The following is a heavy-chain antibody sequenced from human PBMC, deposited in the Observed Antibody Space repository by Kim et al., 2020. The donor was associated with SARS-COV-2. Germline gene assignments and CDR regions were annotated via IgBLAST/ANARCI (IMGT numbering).Heavy chain of an antibody. V-gene: IGHV3-11*03. CDR3: ARQYDILTGYPPHFDY. D-gene: IGHD3-9*01. J-gene: IGHJ4*02. Sequence: SVKGRFTISRDNAKNSLYLQMNSLRAEDTAVYYCARQYDILTGYPPHFDYWGQGTLVTVSS.